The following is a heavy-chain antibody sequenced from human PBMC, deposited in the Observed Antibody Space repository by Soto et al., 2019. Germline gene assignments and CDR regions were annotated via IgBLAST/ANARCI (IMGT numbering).Heavy chain of an antibody. CDR1: GFTFSSYG. D-gene: IGHD3-22*01. CDR2: ISSSSGTV. CDR3: AGSSGFIDY. V-gene: IGHV3-48*01. J-gene: IGHJ4*02. Sequence: EVQLVESGGGLVQPGGSLKLSCVASGFTFSSYGMNWVRQAPGKGLECISYISSSSGTVYYGDSVKGRFTISRDNAKNSLYLQMNSLRVEDTAVYYCAGSSGFIDYWGQGTLVTVSS.